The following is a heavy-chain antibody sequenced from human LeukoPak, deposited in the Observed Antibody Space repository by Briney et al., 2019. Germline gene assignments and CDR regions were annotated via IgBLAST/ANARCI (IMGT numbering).Heavy chain of an antibody. D-gene: IGHD1-26*01. J-gene: IGHJ4*02. CDR2: ILYDGSNK. V-gene: IGHV3-30-3*01. Sequence: GRSLRLSCAASGFTFSSYAMHWVRQAPGKGLEWVAVILYDGSNKYYADSVKGRFTISRDNSKNTLYLQMNSLRAEDTAVYYCAGDGSGSYHFDYWGQGTLVTVSS. CDR1: GFTFSSYA. CDR3: AGDGSGSYHFDY.